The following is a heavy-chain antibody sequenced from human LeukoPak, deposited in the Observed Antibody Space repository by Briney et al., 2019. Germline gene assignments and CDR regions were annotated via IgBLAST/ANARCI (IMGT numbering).Heavy chain of an antibody. Sequence: GGSLRLSCAASGFTFSSYWMSWVRQAPGKGLEWVSAISGSGGSTYYADSVKGRFTISRDNSKNTLYLQMNSLRAEDTAVYYCAKGRGYSSSWDSDYWGQGTLVTVSS. J-gene: IGHJ4*02. D-gene: IGHD6-13*01. V-gene: IGHV3-23*01. CDR1: GFTFSSYW. CDR2: ISGSGGST. CDR3: AKGRGYSSSWDSDY.